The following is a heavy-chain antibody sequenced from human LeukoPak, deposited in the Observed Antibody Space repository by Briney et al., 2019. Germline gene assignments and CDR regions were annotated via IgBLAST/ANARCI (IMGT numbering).Heavy chain of an antibody. CDR1: GDSISSADYY. D-gene: IGHD3-3*01. Sequence: SQTLSLTCTVSGDSISSADYYWTWIRQPPGKGLELVGFIYYSGSTKYNPSLKSRVTISAATSKTQFSQRLSYATTADTAVYYCARIRRPHWYLDLWGRGTLVTVSS. CDR2: IYYSGST. V-gene: IGHV4-30-4*08. J-gene: IGHJ2*01. CDR3: ARIRRPHWYLDL.